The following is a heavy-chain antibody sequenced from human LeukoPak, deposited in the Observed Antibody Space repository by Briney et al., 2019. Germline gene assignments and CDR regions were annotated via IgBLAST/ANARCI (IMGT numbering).Heavy chain of an antibody. CDR1: GFTFSSYA. CDR3: AKDRYSSAIDS. J-gene: IGHJ4*02. CDR2: IYAGGDVT. D-gene: IGHD6-19*01. Sequence: GGSLRLSCAASGFTFSSYAMNWVRQAPGKGLEWLSLIYAGGDVTYYADSVQGRFTISRDNSNNTLYLQMNSLRAEDTALYYCAKDRYSSAIDSWGQGVLVTVFS. V-gene: IGHV3-23*01.